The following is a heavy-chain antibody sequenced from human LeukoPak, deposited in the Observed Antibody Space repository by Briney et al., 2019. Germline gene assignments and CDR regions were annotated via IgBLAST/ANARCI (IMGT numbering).Heavy chain of an antibody. Sequence: GGSLRLSCAASGFTFNNFAMTWVRQAPGKGLEWVPTISGTGGNTYYADSVKGRFTISRDNSKNTLYLQMDSLRAEDTAVYYCAKSRVGYDYWGQGTLVTVSS. J-gene: IGHJ4*02. V-gene: IGHV3-23*01. CDR3: AKSRVGYDY. CDR2: ISGTGGNT. D-gene: IGHD2-2*01. CDR1: GFTFNNFA.